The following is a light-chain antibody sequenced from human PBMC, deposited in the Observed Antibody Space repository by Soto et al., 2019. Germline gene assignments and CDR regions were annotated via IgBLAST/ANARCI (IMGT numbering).Light chain of an antibody. V-gene: IGKV3-20*01. CDR2: GAS. CDR3: QQYGSSPWT. J-gene: IGKJ1*01. Sequence: EIVLTQSPGTLSWSPGERATLSCRASQSVSSSYLAWYQQKPGQAPRPLIYGASSRAIGIPDRFSGSGSGTDFTLTISRLEPEDFAVYYCQQYGSSPWTFGHGTKVEIK. CDR1: QSVSSSY.